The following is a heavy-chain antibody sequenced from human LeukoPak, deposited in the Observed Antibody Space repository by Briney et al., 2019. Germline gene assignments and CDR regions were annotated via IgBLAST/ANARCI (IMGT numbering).Heavy chain of an antibody. Sequence: PGGSLRLSCAASGFTFSSYSMNWVRQAPGKGLEWVSSISSSSSSYIYYADSVKGRFTISRDNAKNSLYLQMNSLRAEDTAVYYCAREASSTVTTFENAFDIWGQGTMVTVSS. CDR1: GFTFSSYS. D-gene: IGHD4-17*01. V-gene: IGHV3-21*01. CDR3: AREASSTVTTFENAFDI. J-gene: IGHJ3*02. CDR2: ISSSSSSYI.